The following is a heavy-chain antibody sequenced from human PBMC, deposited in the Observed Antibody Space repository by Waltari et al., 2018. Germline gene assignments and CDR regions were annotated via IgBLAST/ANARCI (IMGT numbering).Heavy chain of an antibody. D-gene: IGHD6-13*01. Sequence: QVQLQQWGAGLLKPSETLSLTCAVYGGSFSGYYWSWLRQPPGKGLEWIGEINHSGSTNYNPSLKSRVTISVDTSKNQFSLKLSSVTAADTAVYYCASGGSSWPPLGYMDVWGKGTTVTVSS. V-gene: IGHV4-34*01. CDR1: GGSFSGYY. J-gene: IGHJ6*03. CDR3: ASGGSSWPPLGYMDV. CDR2: INHSGST.